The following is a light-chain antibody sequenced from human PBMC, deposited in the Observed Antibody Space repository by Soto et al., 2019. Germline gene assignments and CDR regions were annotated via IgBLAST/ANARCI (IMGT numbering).Light chain of an antibody. CDR1: SSDVGGYNY. CDR3: SSYTSSSTVV. CDR2: DVS. J-gene: IGLJ2*01. V-gene: IGLV2-14*01. Sequence: QSVLTQPASVSGSPGQSITISCTGTSSDVGGYNYVSWYQQHPGKAPKLMIYDVSNRPSGVSNRCSGSKSGNTASLTISGLQAEYEADYYCSSYTSSSTVVFGGGTKLTVL.